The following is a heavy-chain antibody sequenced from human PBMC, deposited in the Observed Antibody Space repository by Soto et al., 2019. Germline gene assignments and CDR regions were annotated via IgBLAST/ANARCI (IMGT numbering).Heavy chain of an antibody. CDR3: ARWELRIRNAFDL. CDR2: INHSGST. J-gene: IGHJ3*01. CDR1: GGCFSGYY. D-gene: IGHD1-7*01. V-gene: IGHV4-34*01. Sequence: SEPLSITCAVHGGCFSGYYWSWIRQHPGKGLEWIGEINHSGSTNYNPSLKSRVTISVDTSKNQFSLKLSSVTAADTAVYSCARWELRIRNAFDLWGQGTMVT.